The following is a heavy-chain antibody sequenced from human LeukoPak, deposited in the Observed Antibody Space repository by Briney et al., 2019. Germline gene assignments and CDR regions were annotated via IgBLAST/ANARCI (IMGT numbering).Heavy chain of an antibody. CDR2: INSGGDAT. D-gene: IGHD1-26*01. V-gene: IGHV3-48*01. CDR1: GFTFSIHN. CDR3: AKDAVGATAYYFDY. J-gene: IGHJ4*02. Sequence: PGGSLRLSCAASGFTFSIHNMDWVRQAPGKGLEWISYINSGGDATHYADSVKGRFTISRDNSKNTLYLQMNSLRAEDTAVYYCAKDAVGATAYYFDYWGQGTLVTVSS.